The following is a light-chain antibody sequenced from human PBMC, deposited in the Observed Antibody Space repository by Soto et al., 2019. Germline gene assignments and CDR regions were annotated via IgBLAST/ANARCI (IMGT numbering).Light chain of an antibody. J-gene: IGLJ3*02. CDR2: DVG. CDR3: SSYSSTTTVV. CDR1: STDAVTYKY. V-gene: IGLV2-14*01. Sequence: QSALTQPASVSGSPGQSITISCTGTSTDAVTYKYVSWYQQHPGKAPKLVIYDVGNRPSGVSNRFSGSKSGNTASLTISGLQAADEAHYYCSSYSSTTTVVFGGGTKLTVL.